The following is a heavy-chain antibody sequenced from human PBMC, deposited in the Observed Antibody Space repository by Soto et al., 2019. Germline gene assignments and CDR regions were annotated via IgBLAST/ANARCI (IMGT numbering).Heavy chain of an antibody. CDR3: ARQTRYGTHWYFDL. Sequence: QVQLQESGPGPVKPSQTLSLTCTVSGGSISSGEYYWNWVRQLPGKGLEWIGYIYYSGSTSYYPSLKSRVTISVDTSQNEISLRLSSLTAADTAVYYCARQTRYGTHWYFDLWGRGTLVTVSS. J-gene: IGHJ2*01. CDR2: IYYSGST. CDR1: GGSISSGEYY. D-gene: IGHD5-18*01. V-gene: IGHV4-31*03.